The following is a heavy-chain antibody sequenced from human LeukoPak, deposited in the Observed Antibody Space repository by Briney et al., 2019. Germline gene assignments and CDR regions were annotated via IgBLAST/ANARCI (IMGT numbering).Heavy chain of an antibody. Sequence: GGSLGLSCVGTGFSFSSFSMNWVRQAPGKGLEWVATISGSGTYYLDSVKGRFTISRDDFRSTVYLQMNSLRADDTALYYCAKIPGDSFFDVWGQGTLVTVSS. J-gene: IGHJ4*02. CDR1: GFSFSSFS. D-gene: IGHD2-21*01. CDR2: ISGSGT. CDR3: AKIPGDSFFDV. V-gene: IGHV3-23*01.